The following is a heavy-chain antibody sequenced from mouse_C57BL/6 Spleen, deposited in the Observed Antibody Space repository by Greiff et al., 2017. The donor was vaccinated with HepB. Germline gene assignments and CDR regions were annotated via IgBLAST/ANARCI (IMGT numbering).Heavy chain of an antibody. CDR2: IHPSDSDT. CDR3: AIKRNYYDYPAY. J-gene: IGHJ3*01. V-gene: IGHV1-74*01. Sequence: VQLQQPGAELVKPGASVKVSCKASGYTFTSYWMHWVKQRPGQGLEWIGRIHPSDSDTNYNQKFKGKATLTVDKSSSTAYMQLSSLTSEDSAVYYCAIKRNYYDYPAYWGQGTLVTVSA. CDR1: GYTFTSYW. D-gene: IGHD2-4*01.